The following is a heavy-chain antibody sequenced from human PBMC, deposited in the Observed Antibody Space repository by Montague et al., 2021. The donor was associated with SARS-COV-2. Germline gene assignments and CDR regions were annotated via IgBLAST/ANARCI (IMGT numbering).Heavy chain of an antibody. CDR1: GGSISSSSYY. J-gene: IGHJ4*02. V-gene: IGHV4-39*01. CDR3: ASMVRAQVYYFDY. CDR2: IFYSGST. D-gene: IGHD3-10*01. Sequence: SETLSLTCTVSGGSISSSSYYWGWIRQPPGKGLEWIESIFYSGSTDYXXXLKSRVTISVDTSKNQFSLKLSSVTAADTAVYYCASMVRAQVYYFDYWGQGTLVTVSS.